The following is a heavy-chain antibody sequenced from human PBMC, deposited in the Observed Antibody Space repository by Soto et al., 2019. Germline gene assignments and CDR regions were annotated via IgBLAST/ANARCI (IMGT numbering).Heavy chain of an antibody. V-gene: IGHV4-59*01. CDR2: IYCSGST. CDR1: GGSISSYY. CDR3: ARGPMPGYCSGGTCYYYYYMDV. J-gene: IGHJ6*03. Sequence: PSETLSLTCTVSGGSISSYYWSWIRQPPGKGLEWIGYIYCSGSTNYNPSLKSRVTISVDTSKNQFSLKLSSVTAADTAVYYCARGPMPGYCSGGTCYYYYYMDVWGKGTTVTVSS. D-gene: IGHD2-15*01.